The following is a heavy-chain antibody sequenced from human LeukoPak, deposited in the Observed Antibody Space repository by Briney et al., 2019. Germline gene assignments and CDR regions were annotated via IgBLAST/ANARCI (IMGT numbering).Heavy chain of an antibody. V-gene: IGHV3-30*18. CDR3: AKDEAAAGTVGGVYFDY. J-gene: IGHJ4*02. CDR1: GFTFSSYG. Sequence: PGGSLRLSCAASGFTFSSYGMHWVRQAPDKGLEWVAVTPNDRRNNYYAESVKGRFTISRDNSKNTLYLQMNSLRAEDTAVYYCAKDEAAAGTVGGVYFDYWGQGTLVTVSS. CDR2: TPNDRRNN. D-gene: IGHD6-13*01.